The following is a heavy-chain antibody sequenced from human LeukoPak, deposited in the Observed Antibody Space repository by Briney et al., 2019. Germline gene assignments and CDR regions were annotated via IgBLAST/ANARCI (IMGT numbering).Heavy chain of an antibody. CDR1: GFTFSSYA. D-gene: IGHD2-15*01. J-gene: IGHJ3*01. CDR2: IWYDGSNK. V-gene: IGHV3-33*08. CDR3: ARQSSATIVSAFAF. Sequence: GRSLRLSCAASGFTFSSYAMHWVRQAPGKGLEWVAVIWYDGSNKYYADSVKGRFTISRDNSKNTLYLQMNSLRAEDTAVYYCARQSSATIVSAFAFWGQGTMVTVSS.